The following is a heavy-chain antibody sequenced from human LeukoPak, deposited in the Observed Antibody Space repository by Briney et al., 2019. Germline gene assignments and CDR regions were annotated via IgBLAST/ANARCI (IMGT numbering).Heavy chain of an antibody. J-gene: IGHJ3*02. Sequence: SETLSLTCTVSGGSVSSGSYYWSWIRQPPGTGLEWIGYIYYSGSTNYNPSLKSRVTISVDTSKNQFSLKLSSVTAADTAVYYCASTPLGATSVFDIWGQGTMVTVSS. CDR1: GGSVSSGSYY. CDR2: IYYSGST. D-gene: IGHD1-26*01. V-gene: IGHV4-61*01. CDR3: ASTPLGATSVFDI.